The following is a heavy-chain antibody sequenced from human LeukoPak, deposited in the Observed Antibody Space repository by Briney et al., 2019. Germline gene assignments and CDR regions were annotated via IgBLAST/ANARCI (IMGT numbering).Heavy chain of an antibody. Sequence: ASETLSLTCAVYGGSFSGYYWRWIRQPPGKGLEWIGEINHSGSTNYNPSLKSLVTISVDTSKNQFSLKLSSVTAAYTAVYYCARSDYYGSGFEFDPWGQGTLVTVSS. CDR3: ARSDYYGSGFEFDP. J-gene: IGHJ5*02. D-gene: IGHD3-10*01. V-gene: IGHV4-34*01. CDR2: INHSGST. CDR1: GGSFSGYY.